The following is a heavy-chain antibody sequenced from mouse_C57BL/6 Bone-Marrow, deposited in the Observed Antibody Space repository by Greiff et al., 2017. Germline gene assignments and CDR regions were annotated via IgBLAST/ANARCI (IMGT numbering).Heavy chain of an antibody. Sequence: EVQLVESGGGLVKPGGSLKLSCAASGFTFSSYTMSWVRQTPEKRLAWVATISGGGGNTYYPDSVKGRFTISRDNAKNTLYLQMSGLRSEDTALYYCARRELLDYWGQGTTLTVSS. J-gene: IGHJ2*01. V-gene: IGHV5-9*01. CDR3: ARRELLDY. CDR2: ISGGGGNT. CDR1: GFTFSSYT.